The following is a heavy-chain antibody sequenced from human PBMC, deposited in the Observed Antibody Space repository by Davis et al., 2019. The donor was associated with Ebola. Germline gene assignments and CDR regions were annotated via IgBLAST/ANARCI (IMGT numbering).Heavy chain of an antibody. J-gene: IGHJ4*02. CDR3: ARQRHIILMANDY. Sequence: GGSLRLSCKGSGYSFTTYWIAWVRQTPAKGLEWMGIIDAGDSDSRYSPRYSPSFQGQVTISADKSISTAYLQWSSLKASDTAMYYCARQRHIILMANDYWGQGTLVTVSS. D-gene: IGHD2-8*01. V-gene: IGHV5-51*01. CDR1: GYSFTTYW. CDR2: IDAGDSDS.